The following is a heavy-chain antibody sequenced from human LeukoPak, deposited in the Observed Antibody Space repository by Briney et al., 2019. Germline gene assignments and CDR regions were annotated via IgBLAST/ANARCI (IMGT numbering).Heavy chain of an antibody. CDR1: GGTFSSYA. V-gene: IGHV1-69*04. J-gene: IGHJ5*02. CDR2: IIPIFGIA. CDR3: ARDLTVSWFDP. Sequence: AASVKVSCKASGGTFSSYAISWVRQAPGQGLEWMGRIIPIFGIANYAQKFQGRVTITADKSTSTAYMELSSLRSEDTAVYYCARDLTVSWFDPWGQEPWSPSPQ. D-gene: IGHD4-11*01.